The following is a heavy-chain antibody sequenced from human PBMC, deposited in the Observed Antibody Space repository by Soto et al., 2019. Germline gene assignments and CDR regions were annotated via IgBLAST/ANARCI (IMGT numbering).Heavy chain of an antibody. CDR1: GFPFSSYA. D-gene: IGHD3-3*01. CDR2: ISYDGSNK. V-gene: IGHV3-30-3*01. J-gene: IGHJ6*02. CDR3: ARDLSYYDFWSGYYTGGDYYYGMDV. Sequence: PGVSLRLSCAASGFPFSSYAMNWVCQAPGKRLEYIEVISYDGSNKYYADSVKGRFTISRDNSKNTLYLQMNSLRAEDTAVYYCARDLSYYDFWSGYYTGGDYYYGMDVWGQGTTVTVSS.